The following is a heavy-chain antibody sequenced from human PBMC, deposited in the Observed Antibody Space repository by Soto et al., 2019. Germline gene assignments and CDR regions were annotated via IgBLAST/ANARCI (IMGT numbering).Heavy chain of an antibody. CDR2: IYYSGST. V-gene: IGHV4-31*03. CDR1: GGSISSGGYY. CDR3: ARARIAAAGTMRTKIGWFDP. D-gene: IGHD6-13*01. J-gene: IGHJ5*02. Sequence: SETLSLTCTVSGGSISSGGYYWSWIRQHPGKGLEWIGYIYYSGSTYYNPSLKSRVTILVDTSKNQFSLKLSSVTAADTAVYYCARARIAAAGTMRTKIGWFDPWGQGTLVTVSS.